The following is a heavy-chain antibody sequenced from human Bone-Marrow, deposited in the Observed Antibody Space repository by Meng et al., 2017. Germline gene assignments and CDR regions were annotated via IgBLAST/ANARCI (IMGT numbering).Heavy chain of an antibody. CDR3: ARGPTTMAHDFDY. D-gene: IGHD4-11*01. Sequence: VQLQQWGAGLLKPSDPLSLTCVVSGGSFSDYYWSWIRQPPGKGLEWIGEINHSGSTNYNPSLENRATISVDTSQNNLSLKLSSVTAADSAVYYCARGPTTMAHDFDYWGQGTLVTVSS. J-gene: IGHJ4*02. CDR1: GGSFSDYY. V-gene: IGHV4-34*01. CDR2: INHSGST.